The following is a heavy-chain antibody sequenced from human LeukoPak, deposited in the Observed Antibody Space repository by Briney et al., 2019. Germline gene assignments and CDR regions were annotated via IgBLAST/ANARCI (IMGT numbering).Heavy chain of an antibody. J-gene: IGHJ4*02. Sequence: AASVTVSCKASGYTFTNYAMHGVRQAPGQRLAWMGWINAGNGNTKYSQKFQGRVTITRDTSASTAYMELSSLRSEDTAVYYCARSRGSSWYYWYFDYWGQGTLVTVSS. CDR1: GYTFTNYA. CDR3: ARSRGSSWYYWYFDY. D-gene: IGHD6-13*01. CDR2: INAGNGNT. V-gene: IGHV1-3*01.